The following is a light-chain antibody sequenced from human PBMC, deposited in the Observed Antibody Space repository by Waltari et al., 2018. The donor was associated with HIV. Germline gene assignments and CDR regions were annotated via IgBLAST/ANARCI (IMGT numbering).Light chain of an antibody. CDR1: SSDLGLYNL. Sequence: QSALTQPASVSGSLGQPISISCSGSSSDLGLYNLVSWYQVSPGQAPKLIIHEVNKRPSGVSDRFSGSKSGKTASLTISGLQTEDEADYYCCSYAGDSNYVFGTGTKVTVL. V-gene: IGLV2-23*02. CDR3: CSYAGDSNYV. J-gene: IGLJ1*01. CDR2: EVN.